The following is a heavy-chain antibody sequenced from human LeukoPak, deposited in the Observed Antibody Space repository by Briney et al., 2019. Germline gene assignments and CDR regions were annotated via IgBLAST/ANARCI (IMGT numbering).Heavy chain of an antibody. CDR2: MNPNCGNT. CDR3: ARGFTMIVPTLGY. CDR1: GYTFTSYD. J-gene: IGHJ4*02. D-gene: IGHD3-22*01. Sequence: ASVKVSCKASGYTFTSYDINWVRQAAGQGLEWMGWMNPNCGNTGYAQKFQGRVTMTRNTSISTAYMELSSLRSEDTAVYYCARGFTMIVPTLGYWGQGTLVTVSS. V-gene: IGHV1-8*01.